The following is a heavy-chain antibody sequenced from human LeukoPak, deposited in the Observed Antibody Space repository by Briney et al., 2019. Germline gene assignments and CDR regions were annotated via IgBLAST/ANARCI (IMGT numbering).Heavy chain of an antibody. V-gene: IGHV3-7*01. CDR3: LQYNSGST. CDR2: IKKDGSDK. Sequence: GGSLRLSCAASGFTFSNCWMSWVRQAPGKGLEWVASIKKDGSDKYYVDSVKGRFTVSRDNAKNSLYLQMDSLRAEGTAVYYCLQYNSGSTWGQGSLVTVSS. CDR1: GFTFSNCW. D-gene: IGHD3-10*01. J-gene: IGHJ5*02.